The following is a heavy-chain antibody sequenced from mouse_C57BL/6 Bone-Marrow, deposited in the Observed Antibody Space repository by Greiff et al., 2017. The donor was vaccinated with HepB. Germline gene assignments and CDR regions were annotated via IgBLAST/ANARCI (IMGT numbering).Heavy chain of an antibody. J-gene: IGHJ1*03. CDR3: ARQRYGSSPPDV. CDR2: ISNLAYSI. CDR1: GFTFSDYG. V-gene: IGHV5-15*01. D-gene: IGHD1-1*01. Sequence: EVKVVESGGGLVQPGGSLKLSCAASGFTFSDYGMAWVRQAPRKGPEWVAFISNLAYSIYYADTVTGRFTISRENAKNTLYLEMSSLRSEDTAMYYCARQRYGSSPPDVWGTGTTVTVSS.